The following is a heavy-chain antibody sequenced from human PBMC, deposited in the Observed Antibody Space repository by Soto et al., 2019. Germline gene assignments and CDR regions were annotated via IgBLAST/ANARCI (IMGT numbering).Heavy chain of an antibody. Sequence: ASVKVSCKASGGTFSSYAISWVRQAPGQGLEWMGGIIPIFGTANYAQKFQGRVTITADESTSTAYMELSSLRSEDTAVYYCARLSIAVAGKVDYYYDMDVWGQGTTVTVSS. CDR1: GGTFSSYA. D-gene: IGHD6-19*01. CDR2: IIPIFGTA. J-gene: IGHJ6*02. CDR3: ARLSIAVAGKVDYYYDMDV. V-gene: IGHV1-69*13.